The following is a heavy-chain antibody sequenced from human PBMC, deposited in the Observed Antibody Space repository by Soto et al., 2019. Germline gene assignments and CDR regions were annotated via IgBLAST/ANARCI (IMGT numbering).Heavy chain of an antibody. CDR1: GYPFNTYY. CDR3: ARGGHIAVVTDSFDS. V-gene: IGHV1-46*02. D-gene: IGHD2-21*02. Sequence: GASVKVSCKSSGYPFNTYYLHWVRQAPGQGIEWMGMIHPSGGGSTYAQKFLGRVTMTMDSSTSTVFMELTSLRSADTAVYYCARGGHIAVVTDSFDSWGQGTLVTVSS. J-gene: IGHJ4*02. CDR2: IHPSGGGS.